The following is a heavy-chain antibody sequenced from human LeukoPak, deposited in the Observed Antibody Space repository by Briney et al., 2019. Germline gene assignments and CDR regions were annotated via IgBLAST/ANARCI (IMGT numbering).Heavy chain of an antibody. CDR2: INPNSGGT. V-gene: IGHV1-2*02. J-gene: IGHJ4*02. CDR1: GYTFSSYY. D-gene: IGHD3-16*02. CDR3: ARVGGVIVIPSFDY. Sequence: ASVSVSCKASGYTFSSYYMHWARQAPGQGLEWMGWINPNSGGTNYAQKFQGRVTMTRDTSISTAYMELSRLRSDDTAVYYCARVGGVIVIPSFDYWGQGTLVTVSS.